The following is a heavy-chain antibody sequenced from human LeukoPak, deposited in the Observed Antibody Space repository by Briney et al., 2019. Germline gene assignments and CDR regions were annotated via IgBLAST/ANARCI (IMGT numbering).Heavy chain of an antibody. J-gene: IGHJ4*02. CDR2: MNPNSGNI. V-gene: IGHV1-8*03. CDR1: GYTFTSYD. D-gene: IGHD3-22*01. CDR3: ARAPDVVTPIDY. Sequence: ASVKVSCKASGYTFTSYDINWVRQATGQGLEWMGWMNPNSGNIGYAQKFQGRVTITRNTSISTAYMELSSLRSEDTAVYYCARAPDVVTPIDYWGQGTLVTVSS.